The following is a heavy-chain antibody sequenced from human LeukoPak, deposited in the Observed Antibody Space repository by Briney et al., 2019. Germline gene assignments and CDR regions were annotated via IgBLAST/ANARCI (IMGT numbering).Heavy chain of an antibody. CDR1: GFTFSSYD. Sequence: AGGSLRLSCAGSGFTFSSYDMNWIRQAPGKGLEWVSAISGSGGSTYYADSVKGRFTISRDNSKNTLYLQMNSLRAEDTAVYYCAKDTRVGELFFDYWGQGTLVTVSS. D-gene: IGHD3-10*01. CDR2: ISGSGGST. J-gene: IGHJ4*02. V-gene: IGHV3-23*01. CDR3: AKDTRVGELFFDY.